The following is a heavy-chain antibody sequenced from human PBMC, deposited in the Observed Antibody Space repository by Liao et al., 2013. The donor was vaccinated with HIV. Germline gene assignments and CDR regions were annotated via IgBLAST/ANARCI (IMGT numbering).Heavy chain of an antibody. Sequence: QVQLQQWGAGLLKPSETLSLTCAVYGGSFSRYYWSWIRQPPGKGLEWIGEINHSGSTNYNPSLRSRVTISVDTSKNQFSLRLSSVTAADTAVYYCASIVVPPFKYYYYYMDVWGKGTTVTVSS. V-gene: IGHV4-34*01. CDR2: INHSGST. J-gene: IGHJ6*03. D-gene: IGHD3-22*01. CDR3: ASIVVPPFKYYYYYMDV. CDR1: GGSFSRYY.